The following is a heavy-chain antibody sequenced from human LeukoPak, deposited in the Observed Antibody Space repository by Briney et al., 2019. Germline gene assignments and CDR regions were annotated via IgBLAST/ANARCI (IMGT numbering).Heavy chain of an antibody. J-gene: IGHJ5*02. CDR2: IYPGDSDT. CDR1: GYRFTKYW. Sequence: GGSRQISCKGSGYRFTKYWIGGVRQLPGKGLEWMGIIYPGDSDTRYSPSFHGQVTISADKSISTAYLQWSSLKASDTAMYYCARHESIQHGRNWFDPWGQGTLVTVSS. V-gene: IGHV5-51*01. D-gene: IGHD6-6*01. CDR3: ARHESIQHGRNWFDP.